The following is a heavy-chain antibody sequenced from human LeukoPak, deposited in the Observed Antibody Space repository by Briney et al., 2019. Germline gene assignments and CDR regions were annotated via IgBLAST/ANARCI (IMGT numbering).Heavy chain of an antibody. CDR3: ARELGATKDY. CDR1: GYSISSGYY. Sequence: SETLSLTCAVSGYSISSGYYWGWIRQPPGKGLEWIVRIYHSGSTYYNPSLKSRVTISVDTSNNHFSLKLSSVTAADPAVYYCARELGATKDYWGQGTLVTVSP. D-gene: IGHD1-26*01. CDR2: IYHSGST. V-gene: IGHV4-38-2*02. J-gene: IGHJ4*02.